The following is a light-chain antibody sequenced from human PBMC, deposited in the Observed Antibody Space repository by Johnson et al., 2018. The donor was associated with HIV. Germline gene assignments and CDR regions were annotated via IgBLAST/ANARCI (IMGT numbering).Light chain of an antibody. CDR2: DNN. J-gene: IGLJ1*01. CDR1: SSNIGNNY. CDR3: GTWDSSLSAGV. Sequence: QSVLTQPPSVSAAPGQKVTISCSGSSSNIGNNYVSWYQQLPGTAPKLLIYDNNKRPSGIPDRFSGSKSGTSATLDITALQTGDEADYYCGTWDSSLSAGVFGSGTTITVL. V-gene: IGLV1-51*01.